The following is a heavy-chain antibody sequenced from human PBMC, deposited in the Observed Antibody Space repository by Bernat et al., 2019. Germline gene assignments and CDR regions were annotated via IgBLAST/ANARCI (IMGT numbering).Heavy chain of an antibody. J-gene: IGHJ6*03. D-gene: IGHD4-17*01. CDR2: IWYDGSNK. Sequence: QVQLVESGGGVVQPGRSLRLSCAASGFTFSSYGMHWVRQAPGKGLEWVAVIWYDGSNKYYADAVKGRVNISRDNSKNKLYLQMNSLRAEDTAVYYCARGGGDYGDYVGYYYYYMDVWGKGTTVTVSS. CDR3: ARGGGDYGDYVGYYYYYMDV. CDR1: GFTFSSYG. V-gene: IGHV3-33*01.